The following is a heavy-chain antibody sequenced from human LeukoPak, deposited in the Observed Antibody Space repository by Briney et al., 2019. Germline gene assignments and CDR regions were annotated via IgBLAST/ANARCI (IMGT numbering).Heavy chain of an antibody. CDR1: GYKFTGYY. J-gene: IGHJ5*02. CDR2: INPDSGGT. V-gene: IGHV1-2*02. D-gene: IGHD2-15*01. CDR3: ARGRLGSVMFDP. Sequence: ASVKVSCKASGYKFTGYYMYWVRQAPGQGLEWMGWINPDSGGTNYAQKLQGRVTMTTDTSTSTAYMELRSLRSDDTAVYYCARGRLGSVMFDPWGQGTLVTVSS.